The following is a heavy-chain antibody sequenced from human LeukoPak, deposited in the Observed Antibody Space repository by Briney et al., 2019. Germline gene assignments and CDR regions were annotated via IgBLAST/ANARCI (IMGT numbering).Heavy chain of an antibody. CDR2: ISGSGGST. D-gene: IGHD2-21*02. J-gene: IGHJ2*01. Sequence: GGSLRLSCAASGFTFSSYAMSWVRQAPGKGLEWVSAISGSGGSTYYADSVKGRFTISGDNAKNSLYLQMNSLRAEDTAVYYCAREYCGGDCYSRWYFDLWGRGTLVTVSS. CDR1: GFTFSSYA. V-gene: IGHV3-23*01. CDR3: AREYCGGDCYSRWYFDL.